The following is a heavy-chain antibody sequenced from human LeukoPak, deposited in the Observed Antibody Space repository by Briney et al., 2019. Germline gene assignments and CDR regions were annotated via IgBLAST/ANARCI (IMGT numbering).Heavy chain of an antibody. CDR1: GYTFTSYG. CDR3: ARSAEASWQQLGPPWARAFDY. J-gene: IGHJ4*02. V-gene: IGHV1-18*01. Sequence: GASAKVSCKASGYTFTSYGISWVRQAPGQGLEWMGWISAYNGNTNYAQKLQGRVTMTTDTSTSTAYMELRSLRSDDTAVYYCARSAEASWQQLGPPWARAFDYWGQGTLVAVSS. CDR2: ISAYNGNT. D-gene: IGHD6-13*01.